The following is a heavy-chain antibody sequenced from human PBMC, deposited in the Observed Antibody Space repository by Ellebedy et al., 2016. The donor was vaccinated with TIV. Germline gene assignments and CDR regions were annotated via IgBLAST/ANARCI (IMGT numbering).Heavy chain of an antibody. Sequence: MPGGSLRLSCTVSGVPVNSANYYWTWSRQPPGKGLEWIGYFYSSGSTDYKPSLKSRVAISVDTSKNQFSLKMSSVTAADTAVYFCSGAYGRATPKYWGQGTLVTVSS. CDR1: GVPVNSANYY. V-gene: IGHV4-61*01. CDR2: FYSSGST. D-gene: IGHD3-10*01. CDR3: SGAYGRATPKY. J-gene: IGHJ4*02.